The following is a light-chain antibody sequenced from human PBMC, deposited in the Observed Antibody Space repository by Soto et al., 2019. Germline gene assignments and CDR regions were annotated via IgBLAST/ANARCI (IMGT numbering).Light chain of an antibody. CDR3: QQSYSIPRT. CDR2: TTS. V-gene: IGKV1-39*01. CDR1: QYISRY. Sequence: DIQMTQSPSSLSASVGDRVTITCRASQYISRYLNWYQQKAGKGPKLLIHTTSSLQSGVPSRFSGSESGTDFTLTISSLQPEDFATYYCQQSYSIPRTFGQGTTLEIK. J-gene: IGKJ2*01.